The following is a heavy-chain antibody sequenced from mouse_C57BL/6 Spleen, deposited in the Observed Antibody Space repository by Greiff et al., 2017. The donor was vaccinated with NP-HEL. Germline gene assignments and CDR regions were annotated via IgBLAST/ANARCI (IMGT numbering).Heavy chain of an antibody. D-gene: IGHD3-2*02. V-gene: IGHV1-15*01. CDR3: TREAQAWCAY. Sequence: VQLQESGAELVRPGASVTLSCKASGYTFTDYEMHWVKQTPVHGLEWIGAIDPETGGTAYNQKFKGKAILTADKSSSTAYMELRSLTSEDSAVYYGTREAQAWCAYWGQGTLVTVSA. CDR2: IDPETGGT. J-gene: IGHJ3*01. CDR1: GYTFTDYE.